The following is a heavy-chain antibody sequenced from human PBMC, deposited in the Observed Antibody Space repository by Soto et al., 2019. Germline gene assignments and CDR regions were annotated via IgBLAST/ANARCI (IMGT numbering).Heavy chain of an antibody. D-gene: IGHD6-19*01. J-gene: IGHJ5*02. CDR3: AADKGPADAYGWGDP. CDR1: GFTFPTSS. CDR2: IVVGSGNT. V-gene: IGHV1-58*02. Sequence: QVRLVQSGPEVKRPGTSVKVSCKASGFTFPTSSIHWVRQARGQRLEWMGWIVVGSGNTNYAQEVHERGTFPRDMSTSTGYMERSSLTAEDTAVSYCAADKGPADAYGWGDPWGQGTLVTVSS.